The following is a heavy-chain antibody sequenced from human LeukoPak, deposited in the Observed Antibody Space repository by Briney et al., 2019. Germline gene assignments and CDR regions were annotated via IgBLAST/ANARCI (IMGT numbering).Heavy chain of an antibody. V-gene: IGHV3-23*01. CDR3: AKDHGPKPKFPDDY. CDR1: GLTFSSYA. Sequence: PGGSLRLSCAASGLTFSSYAMSWVRQAPGKGLEWVSAISGSGGSTYYADSVKGRFTISRDNSKNALYLQMNSLRAEDTAVYYCAKDHGPKPKFPDDYWGQGTPVTVSS. J-gene: IGHJ4*02. CDR2: ISGSGGST. D-gene: IGHD5-24*01.